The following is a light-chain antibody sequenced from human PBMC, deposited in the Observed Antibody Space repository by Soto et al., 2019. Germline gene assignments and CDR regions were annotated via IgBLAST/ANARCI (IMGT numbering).Light chain of an antibody. J-gene: IGKJ1*01. CDR3: QQYGGSPPT. CDR2: GAS. V-gene: IGKV3-20*01. CDR1: QSVSNNF. Sequence: EIVLTQSPGTLSLSPGESAALSCRASQSVSNNFLAWYQRKPGQAPRLLIYGASYRATDIPYRFSGSGSGTDFTLTITRLEPDEFAVYYCQQYGGSPPTFGQGTKVEVK.